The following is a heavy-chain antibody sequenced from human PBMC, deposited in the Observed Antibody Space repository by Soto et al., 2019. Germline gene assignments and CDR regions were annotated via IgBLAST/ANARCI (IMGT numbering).Heavy chain of an antibody. V-gene: IGHV3-9*01. D-gene: IGHD5-12*01. CDR1: GFTFNNYA. Sequence: DVQLVESGGDLVQPGRSLRLSCSASGFTFNNYAMHWVRQAPGKGLEWVSGISWEGGSIGYADSVKGRFTISRDNAKNSLYLEMNSLRSADTALYYCAKDHDEDFGYDLDYFNYWGQGTLVTVSS. CDR2: ISWEGGSI. J-gene: IGHJ4*02. CDR3: AKDHDEDFGYDLDYFNY.